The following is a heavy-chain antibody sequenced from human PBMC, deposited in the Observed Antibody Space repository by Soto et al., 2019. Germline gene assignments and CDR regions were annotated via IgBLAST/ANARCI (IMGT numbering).Heavy chain of an antibody. CDR3: ARVSPDDYGDPRRMDY. J-gene: IGHJ4*02. D-gene: IGHD4-17*01. CDR2: IYYSGST. Sequence: QVQLQASCPGLVKPSQTLSLTCTVSGDSISSGGYYWSWIRQHPGKRLEWIGYIYYSGSTYYNPSLESRVTISVDTSKNQVSLKLSSVTAADTAVYYCARVSPDDYGDPRRMDYWGQGTLLTVSS. V-gene: IGHV4-31*03. CDR1: GDSISSGGYY.